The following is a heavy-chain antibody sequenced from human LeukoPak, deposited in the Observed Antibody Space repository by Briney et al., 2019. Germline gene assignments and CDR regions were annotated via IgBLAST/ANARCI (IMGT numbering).Heavy chain of an antibody. CDR2: ISAYNGNT. CDR3: AREVADYGDYGWFDP. CDR1: GYTFTIYG. V-gene: IGHV1-18*01. D-gene: IGHD4-17*01. Sequence: GASVTVSCKASGYTFTIYGISWVRQAPGQGLEWMGWISAYNGNTNYAQKLQGRVTMTTDTSTSTAYMELRSLRSDDTAVYYCAREVADYGDYGWFDPWGQGTLVTVSS. J-gene: IGHJ5*02.